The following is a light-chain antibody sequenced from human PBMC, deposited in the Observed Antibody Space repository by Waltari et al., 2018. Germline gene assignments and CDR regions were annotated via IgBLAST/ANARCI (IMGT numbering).Light chain of an antibody. CDR1: ALAQQY. Sequence: SYELTQPPSVSVSPGQTARITCSGDALAQQYAYWYQQKPGQAPMLLIYKDNERPPGIPERFSGSSSGTTVTLTISGVQAEDEADYYCQSEVNSRTYAILFGGGTKVTVL. CDR3: QSEVNSRTYAIL. CDR2: KDN. V-gene: IGLV3-25*03. J-gene: IGLJ2*01.